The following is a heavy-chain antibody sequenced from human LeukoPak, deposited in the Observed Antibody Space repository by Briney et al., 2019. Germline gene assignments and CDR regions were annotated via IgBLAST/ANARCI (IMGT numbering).Heavy chain of an antibody. CDR2: ISNTGSTV. D-gene: IGHD6-19*01. CDR1: EFTFRSYE. V-gene: IGHV3-48*03. J-gene: IGHJ5*02. Sequence: PGGSLRLSCAASEFTFRSYEMSWVRQAPGKGLEWIAYISNTGSTVYYADSVRGRFTISRDNAERSLYLHMNTLRAEDTALYYCARDRSSGWSGNWFDPWGQGTLVTVSS. CDR3: ARDRSSGWSGNWFDP.